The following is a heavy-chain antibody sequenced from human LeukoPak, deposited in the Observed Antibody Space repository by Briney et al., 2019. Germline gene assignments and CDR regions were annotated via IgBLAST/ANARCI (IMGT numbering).Heavy chain of an antibody. CDR3: ARRGGHGGSFDY. CDR1: GGSISSYY. J-gene: IGHJ4*02. D-gene: IGHD4-23*01. CDR2: VYYSGST. Sequence: SETLSLTCTVSGGSISSYYWTWIRQPPGKGLEWIGYVYYSGSTDYSPSLKSRVTISLDTSKNQFSLKLSSVTAADTAVYYCARRGGHGGSFDYWGQGTLVTVSS. V-gene: IGHV4-59*08.